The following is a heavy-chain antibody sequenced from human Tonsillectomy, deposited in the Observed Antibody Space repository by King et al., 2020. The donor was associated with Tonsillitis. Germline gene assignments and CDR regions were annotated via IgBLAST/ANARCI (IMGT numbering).Heavy chain of an antibody. J-gene: IGHJ6*02. CDR1: GFTVSNNY. CDR3: ASGAAYYYYGMDV. Sequence: VQLVESGGGLVQPGGSLRLSCAASGFTVSNNYMSWVRQAPGKGLEWVSVIYNGGSTYYADSVKGRFTISRHNSKNTLYLQMNSLRAEDTAVYYCASGAAYYYYGMDVWGQGTTVTGSS. V-gene: IGHV3-53*04. D-gene: IGHD1-26*01. CDR2: IYNGGST.